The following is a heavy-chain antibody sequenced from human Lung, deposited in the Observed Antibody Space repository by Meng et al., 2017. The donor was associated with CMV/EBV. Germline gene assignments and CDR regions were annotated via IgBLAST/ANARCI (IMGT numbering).Heavy chain of an antibody. Sequence: QVQVQEPVPGLVKPSGTLSLTCGVSGVSISSNIRWTWVRQPPGKGLEWIGDIDDSGSTNYNPSLNSRISISLDKSKNHFSLKVNSVTAADTAVYYCARGKQDAWELLAYWGQGALVTVSS. J-gene: IGHJ4*02. CDR1: GVSISSNIR. CDR2: IDDSGST. CDR3: ARGKQDAWELLAY. D-gene: IGHD1-26*01. V-gene: IGHV4-4*02.